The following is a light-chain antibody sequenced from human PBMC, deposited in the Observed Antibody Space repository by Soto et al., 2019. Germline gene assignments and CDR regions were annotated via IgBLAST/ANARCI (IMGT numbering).Light chain of an antibody. CDR1: HSVSSR. V-gene: IGKV3-15*01. J-gene: IGKJ4*01. Sequence: EIVMTQSPATLSVSPGERVTLSCRASHSVSSRLAWYQEKPGQAPRLLIYGASTRATGRAARFSGSGSGTEFTLTISSLQSEDFAVYYCQHYTNWPLTFGGGTKVEIK. CDR2: GAS. CDR3: QHYTNWPLT.